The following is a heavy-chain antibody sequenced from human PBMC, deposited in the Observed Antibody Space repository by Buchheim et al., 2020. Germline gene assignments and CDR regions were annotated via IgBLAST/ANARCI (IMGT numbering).Heavy chain of an antibody. V-gene: IGHV3-48*01. J-gene: IGHJ6*02. CDR3: ARDLGCSGGSCHYGMDV. CDR2: ISESSTSI. Sequence: EVQLVESGGGLVQPGGSLRLSCAASGFTFSSYSMNWVRQAPGKGLEWVSYISESSTSIYYADSVKGRFTISRDNAKNSLYLQMNSLRAEDTAVYYCARDLGCSGGSCHYGMDVWGQGTT. D-gene: IGHD2-15*01. CDR1: GFTFSSYS.